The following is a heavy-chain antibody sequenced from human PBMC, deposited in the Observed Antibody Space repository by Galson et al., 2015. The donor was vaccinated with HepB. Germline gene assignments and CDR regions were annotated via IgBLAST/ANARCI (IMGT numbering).Heavy chain of an antibody. J-gene: IGHJ4*02. D-gene: IGHD5-12*01. CDR1: SYTFTDYT. V-gene: IGHV1-18*01. CDR3: ARGGMATRGGPTFDS. CDR2: VSPYNGDA. Sequence: SVKVSCKASSYTFTDYTINWVRQAPGQGLEWMGWVSPYNGDAKYAQKFQDRVTMTRDTSTSTAYMELSSLIIGDTAIYYCARGGMATRGGPTFDSWGQGTLVTVSS.